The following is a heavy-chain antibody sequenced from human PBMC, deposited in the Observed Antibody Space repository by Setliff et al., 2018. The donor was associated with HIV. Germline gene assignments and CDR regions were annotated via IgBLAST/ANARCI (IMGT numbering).Heavy chain of an antibody. J-gene: IGHJ4*02. V-gene: IGHV4-39*01. CDR3: ARRIFHSSFPSFDS. Sequence: SETLSLTCAVSGGSIGITTYYWGWIRQPPGKGLEWIGSIYYNGITYYNPSLKGRFTISVDTSKNQFSLTVTSVTAADTAVYYCARRIFHSSFPSFDSWGQGTLVTVSS. CDR2: IYYNGIT. CDR1: GGSIGITTYY. D-gene: IGHD2-15*01.